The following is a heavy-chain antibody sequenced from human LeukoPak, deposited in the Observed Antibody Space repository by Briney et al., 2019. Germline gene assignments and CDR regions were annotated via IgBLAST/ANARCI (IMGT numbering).Heavy chain of an antibody. D-gene: IGHD6-13*01. J-gene: IGHJ3*02. V-gene: IGHV1-46*01. CDR1: GYTFTSYY. CDR2: INPSGGST. Sequence: ASVKVSCKASGYTFTSYYMHWVRQAPGQGLEWMGIINPSGGSTSYAQKFQGRVTMTRDMSTSTDYMELSSLRSEDTAVYYCARDVVRGSSWYYHAFDIWGQGTMVTVSS. CDR3: ARDVVRGSSWYYHAFDI.